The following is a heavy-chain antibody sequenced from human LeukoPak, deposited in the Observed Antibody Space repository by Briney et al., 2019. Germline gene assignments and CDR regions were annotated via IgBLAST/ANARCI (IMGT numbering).Heavy chain of an antibody. V-gene: IGHV1-69*04. D-gene: IGHD3-22*01. Sequence: GASVKVSCKASGGTFSSYAISWVRQAPGQGLEWMGRIIPILGIANYAQKFQGRVTITADKSTSTANMELSSLRSEDTAVYYCARYCPRPYYYDSSGYYGWGQGTLVTVSS. CDR2: IIPILGIA. CDR1: GGTFSSYA. J-gene: IGHJ4*02. CDR3: ARYCPRPYYYDSSGYYG.